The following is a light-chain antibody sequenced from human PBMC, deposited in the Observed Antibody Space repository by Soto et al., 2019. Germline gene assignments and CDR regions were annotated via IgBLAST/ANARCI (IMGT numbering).Light chain of an antibody. J-gene: IGLJ1*01. CDR1: SSDVGGYNY. CDR3: SSNAGISKV. V-gene: IGLV2-8*01. CDR2: EVT. Sequence: QSALTQPPSASGSPGQSVTISCTGTSSDVGGYNYVSWYQQHPGKAPKLMIYEVTKRPSGVPDRFSGSKSGNTASLTVSGLLAEDEADYYCSSNAGISKVFGTGTKVTVL.